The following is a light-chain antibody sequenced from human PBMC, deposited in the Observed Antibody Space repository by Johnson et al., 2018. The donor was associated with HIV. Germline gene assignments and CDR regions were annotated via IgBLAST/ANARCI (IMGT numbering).Light chain of an antibody. CDR1: SSNIGNNY. V-gene: IGLV1-51*01. CDR2: DNN. CDR3: GTWDTSLRVGF. J-gene: IGLJ1*01. Sequence: QSVLTQPPSVSAAPGQRVSISCSGSSSNIGNNYVSWYQQVPGTAPKLLIYDNNKRPSGIPDRFSGSKSGTSATLGITGLQTGDAADYYCGTWDTSLRVGFFGTGTKVTVL.